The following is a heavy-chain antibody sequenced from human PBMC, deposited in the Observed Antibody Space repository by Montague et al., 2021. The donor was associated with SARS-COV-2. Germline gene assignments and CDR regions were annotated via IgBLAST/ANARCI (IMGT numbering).Heavy chain of an antibody. CDR2: ISYDGTNK. CDR1: GFSLNTNA. CDR3: ARDQWLLFPFDY. V-gene: IGHV3-30*04. D-gene: IGHD6-19*01. J-gene: IGHJ4*02. Sequence: SLRLSCAVSGFSLNTNAVHWVRQAPGKGLEWVAVISYDGTNKYHEESVKGRFTISRDNSKNTVYLQMDSLRPEDTAMYYCARDQWLLFPFDYWGQGTLVTVSS.